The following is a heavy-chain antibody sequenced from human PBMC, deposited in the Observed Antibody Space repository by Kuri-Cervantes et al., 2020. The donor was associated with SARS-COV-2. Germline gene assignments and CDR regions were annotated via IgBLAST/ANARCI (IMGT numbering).Heavy chain of an antibody. CDR3: ASGYSSRLDAFDI. D-gene: IGHD6-13*01. CDR2: ISSSSSYI. CDR1: GFTFSSYS. V-gene: IGHV3-21*01. J-gene: IGHJ3*02. Sequence: GGSLRLSCAASGFTFSSYSMNWVRQAPGKGLEWVSFISSSSSYIYYADSVKGRFTISRDNAKNSLYLQMNSLRAEDTAVYYCASGYSSRLDAFDIWGQGTMVTVSS.